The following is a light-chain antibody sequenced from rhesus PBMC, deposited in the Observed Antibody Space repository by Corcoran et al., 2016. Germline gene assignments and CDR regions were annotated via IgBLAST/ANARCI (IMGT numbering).Light chain of an antibody. Sequence: DIQMTQSPSSLSASVGDKVTITCHASQGISSWLAWYQQKPGKAPKLLIYKASSLQSGVPSRFSVSGSGTDYPLTISSLQSEDFATYYCLQYSSSPFTFGPGTKLDIK. V-gene: IGKV1-22*01. CDR1: QGISSW. J-gene: IGKJ3*01. CDR2: KAS. CDR3: LQYSSSPFT.